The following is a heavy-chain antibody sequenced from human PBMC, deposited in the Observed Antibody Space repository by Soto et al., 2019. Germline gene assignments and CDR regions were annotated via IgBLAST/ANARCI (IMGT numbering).Heavy chain of an antibody. D-gene: IGHD2-2*01. CDR1: GFTFSSYS. V-gene: IGHV3-21*01. J-gene: IGHJ6*02. Sequence: EVQLVESGGGLVKPGGSLRLSCAASGFTFSSYSMNWVRQAPGKGLEWVSSISSSSSYIYYADSVKGRFTISRDNAKNSLYLQMNSLRAEDTAVYYCARARYCSSTSCQKVYYYYGMDVWGQGTTVTVSS. CDR3: ARARYCSSTSCQKVYYYYGMDV. CDR2: ISSSSSYI.